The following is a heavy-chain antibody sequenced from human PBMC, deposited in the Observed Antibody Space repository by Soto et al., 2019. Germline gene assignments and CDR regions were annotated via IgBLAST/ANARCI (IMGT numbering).Heavy chain of an antibody. D-gene: IGHD6-6*01. V-gene: IGHV3-23*01. CDR2: LTSSGGIT. CDR3: ARGIVAARSGNWFDP. J-gene: IGHJ5*02. CDR1: GYAFVSYA. Sequence: GGSLRLSCAASGYAFVSYAMSWVRQAPGKGLEWVSALTSSGGITYYSDSVRGRFTISRDNSSNTLYLQMNSLRAEDTAVYYCARGIVAARSGNWFDPWGQGTLVTVS.